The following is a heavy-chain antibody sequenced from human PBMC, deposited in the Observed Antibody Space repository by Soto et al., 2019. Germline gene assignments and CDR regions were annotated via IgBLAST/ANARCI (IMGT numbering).Heavy chain of an antibody. CDR3: ARGGFSGSGSYIQGDY. D-gene: IGHD3-10*01. Sequence: EVQLVESGGGLVQPGGSLRLSCAASGFTFSNYWMHWVRQAPGKGLVWVSRIKSDVSSISYADSVKGRFTISRDNARNTLYLQMNSLRAEDTAVYYCARGGFSGSGSYIQGDYWGQGTLVTVSS. V-gene: IGHV3-74*01. J-gene: IGHJ4*02. CDR2: IKSDVSSI. CDR1: GFTFSNYW.